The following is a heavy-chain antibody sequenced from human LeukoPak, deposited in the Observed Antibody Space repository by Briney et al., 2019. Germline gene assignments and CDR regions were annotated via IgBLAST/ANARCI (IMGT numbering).Heavy chain of an antibody. V-gene: IGHV5-51*01. CDR1: GYSFTSYW. D-gene: IGHD3-16*01. CDR3: ARHRGGDDY. CDR2: VYPGDSNT. J-gene: IGHJ4*02. Sequence: PGESLQISCKGSGYSFTSYWSGWVRPMPGKGLEWMGIVYPGDSNTRYSPSFQGQVTISADKSISNAYLQWRSLKASDPAMYYCARHRGGDDYWGQGTLVTVSS.